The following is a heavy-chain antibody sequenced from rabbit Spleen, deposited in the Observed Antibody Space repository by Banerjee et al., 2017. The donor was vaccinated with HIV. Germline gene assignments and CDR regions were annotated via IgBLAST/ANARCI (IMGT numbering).Heavy chain of an antibody. CDR2: INTATGKP. D-gene: IGHD7-1*01. J-gene: IGHJ4*01. CDR3: ARGGSSYRDFSL. CDR1: GVSFTSNYY. V-gene: IGHV1S40*01. Sequence: QSLEESGGDLVKPGASLTLTCTASGVSFTSNYYMCWVRQAPGKGPEWIACINTATGKPVYASWAKGRFTISKTSSTTVTLQMTSLTAADTAIYFCARGGSSYRDFSLWGPGTLVTVS.